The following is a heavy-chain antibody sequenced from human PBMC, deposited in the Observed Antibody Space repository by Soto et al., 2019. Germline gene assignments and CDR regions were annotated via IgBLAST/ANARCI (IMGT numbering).Heavy chain of an antibody. CDR2: ISGSGGST. Sequence: PGGSLRLSCAASGFTFSSYAMSWVRQAPGKGLEWVSAISGSGGSTYYADSVKGRFTISRDNSKNTLYLQMNSLRAEDTAVYYCAKAPDSDYDFWSGYYTGFDYWGQGTLVTVSS. J-gene: IGHJ4*02. CDR1: GFTFSSYA. CDR3: AKAPDSDYDFWSGYYTGFDY. D-gene: IGHD3-3*01. V-gene: IGHV3-23*01.